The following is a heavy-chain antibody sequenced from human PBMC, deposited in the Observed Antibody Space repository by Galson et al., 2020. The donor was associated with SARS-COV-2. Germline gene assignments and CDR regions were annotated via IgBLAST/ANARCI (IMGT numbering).Heavy chain of an antibody. V-gene: IGHV1-24*01. CDR3: ATILAVAGGSFDY. CDR1: GYTLTELS. CDR2: FDPEDGGT. D-gene: IGHD6-19*01. Sequence: ASVKVSCKVSGYTLTELSMHWVRQAPGKGLEWMGGFDPEDGGTIYAQKFQGRVTMTEDTSTDTAYLELSSLRSEDTAVYYCATILAVAGGSFDYWGQVTLVAVSS. J-gene: IGHJ4*02.